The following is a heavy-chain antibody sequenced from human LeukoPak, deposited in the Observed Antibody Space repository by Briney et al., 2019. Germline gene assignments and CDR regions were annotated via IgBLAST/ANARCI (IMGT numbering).Heavy chain of an antibody. CDR1: GFTFSSYS. V-gene: IGHV3-23*01. CDR3: ANSLLYCSGGSCYPPRY. CDR2: ITGSGGGT. Sequence: PGGSLRLSCAASGFTFSSYSMNWVRQAPGKGLEWVSAITGSGGGTYYADSVKGRFTISRDNSKNTLYLQMNSLRAEDTAVYYCANSLLYCSGGSCYPPRYWGQGTLVTVSS. J-gene: IGHJ4*02. D-gene: IGHD2-15*01.